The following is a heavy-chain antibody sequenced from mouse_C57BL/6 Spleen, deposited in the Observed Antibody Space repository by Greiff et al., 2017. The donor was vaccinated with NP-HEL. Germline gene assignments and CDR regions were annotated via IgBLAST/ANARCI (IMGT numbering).Heavy chain of an antibody. D-gene: IGHD2-10*01. J-gene: IGHJ2*01. CDR3: ARAYYGNYDY. V-gene: IGHV1-42*01. CDR1: GYSFTGYY. Sequence: VQLQQSGPELVKPGASVKLSCKASGYSFTGYYMNWVKQSPEKSLEWIGEINPSTGGTTYNQKFKAKATLTVDKSSSTAYMQLNSLTSEDSAVYYCARAYYGNYDYWGQGTTLTVSS. CDR2: INPSTGGT.